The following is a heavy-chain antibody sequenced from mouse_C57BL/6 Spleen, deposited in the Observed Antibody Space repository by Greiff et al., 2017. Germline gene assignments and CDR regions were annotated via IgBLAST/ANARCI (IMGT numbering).Heavy chain of an antibody. CDR2: IDPEDGET. Sequence: VQLQQSGAELVKPGASVKLSCTASGFNIKDYYMHWVKQRTEQGLEWIGRIDPEDGETKYAPKFQGKATITADTSSNTAYLQLSSLTSEDAAVXYCASITTVVVGDYFDYWGQGTTLTVSS. J-gene: IGHJ2*01. D-gene: IGHD1-1*01. V-gene: IGHV14-2*01. CDR1: GFNIKDYY. CDR3: ASITTVVVGDYFDY.